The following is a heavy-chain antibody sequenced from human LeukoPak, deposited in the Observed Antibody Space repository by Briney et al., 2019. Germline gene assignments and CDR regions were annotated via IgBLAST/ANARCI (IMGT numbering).Heavy chain of an antibody. D-gene: IGHD1-26*01. J-gene: IGHJ1*01. CDR2: ISSSDSTI. V-gene: IGHV3-48*04. CDR3: ARPIVGARAFQH. Sequence: GGSLRLSCAASRFTFSTYSMNWVRQAPGKGLEWVSYISSSDSTIYYADSVKGRFTISRDNAKNSLYLQMNSLRAEDTAIYYCARPIVGARAFQHWGQGTLVTVSS. CDR1: RFTFSTYS.